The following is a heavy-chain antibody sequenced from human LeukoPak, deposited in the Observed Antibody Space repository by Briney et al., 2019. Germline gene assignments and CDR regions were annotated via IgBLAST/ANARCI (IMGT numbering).Heavy chain of an antibody. CDR3: ARESYYDSSGYSHDAFDI. V-gene: IGHV4-39*07. Sequence: SETLSLTCTVSGGSISSSSYYWAWIRQPPGKGLEWIGSIYYSGNTYYKSSLKSRVTIAVDTSKNQFSLKLKSVTAADTAVYYCARESYYDSSGYSHDAFDIWGQGTMVTVSS. CDR2: IYYSGNT. J-gene: IGHJ3*02. D-gene: IGHD3-22*01. CDR1: GGSISSSSYY.